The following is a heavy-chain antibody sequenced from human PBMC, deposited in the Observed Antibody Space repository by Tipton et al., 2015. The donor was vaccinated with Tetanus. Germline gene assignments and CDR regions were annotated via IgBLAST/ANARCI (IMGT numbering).Heavy chain of an antibody. Sequence: GLVKPSETLSLTCTVSGGSVSSGSYCWSWIRQPPGKGLEWIGYIYYSGSTKHNPSLKSRVTISVDKSKNQFSLKLTSVTAADTSVYYCARDLWGGGSYVNWGQGTLVTVSS. V-gene: IGHV4-61*01. J-gene: IGHJ4*02. CDR1: GGSVSSGSYC. D-gene: IGHD3-10*02. CDR3: ARDLWGGGSYVN. CDR2: IYYSGST.